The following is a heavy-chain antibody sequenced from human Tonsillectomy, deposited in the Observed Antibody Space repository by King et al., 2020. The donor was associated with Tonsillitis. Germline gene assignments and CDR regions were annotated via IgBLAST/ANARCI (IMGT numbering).Heavy chain of an antibody. Sequence: VQLVESGGGLVQPGGSLRLSCAASGFTFSTYAMSWVRQAPGKGLEWVSTISGSGGSTYYADSVKGRFTISRDNSKNTLYLEMNSLRAEDTAVYHCAPPVGFGESGFWGQGTLVTVSS. CDR2: ISGSGGST. V-gene: IGHV3-23*04. D-gene: IGHD3-10*01. J-gene: IGHJ4*02. CDR1: GFTFSTYA. CDR3: APPVGFGESGF.